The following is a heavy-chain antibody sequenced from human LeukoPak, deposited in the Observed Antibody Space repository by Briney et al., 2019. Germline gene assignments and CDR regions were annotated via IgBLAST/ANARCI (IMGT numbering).Heavy chain of an antibody. CDR1: GFTFSSYS. J-gene: IGHJ3*02. V-gene: IGHV3-21*01. CDR2: ISSSSSYI. CDR3: ASSIAAAGSGAFDI. Sequence: GGSLRLSCAASGFTFSSYSMNWVRQAPGKGLEWVSSISSSSSYIYYADSVKGRFTISRDNAKNSLYLQMNSLRAEDTAVYYCASSIAAAGSGAFDIWGQGTMATVSS. D-gene: IGHD6-13*01.